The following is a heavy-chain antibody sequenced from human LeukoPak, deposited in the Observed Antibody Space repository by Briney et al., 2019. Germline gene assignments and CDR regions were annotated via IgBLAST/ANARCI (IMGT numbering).Heavy chain of an antibody. V-gene: IGHV4-38-2*02. CDR2: IYYSGST. Sequence: MPSETLSLTCTVSGYSISSGYYWGWIRQPPGKGLEWIGSIYYSGSTYYNPSLKSRVTISVDTSKNQFSLKLSSVTAADTAVYYCAREVRRSGYWASRGMDVWGKGTTVTVSS. CDR1: GYSISSGYY. CDR3: AREVRRSGYWASRGMDV. D-gene: IGHD3-22*01. J-gene: IGHJ6*04.